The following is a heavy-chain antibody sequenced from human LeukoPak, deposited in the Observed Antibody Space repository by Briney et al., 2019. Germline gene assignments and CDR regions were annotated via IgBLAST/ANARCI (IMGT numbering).Heavy chain of an antibody. CDR2: IKQDGSEK. D-gene: IGHD1-26*01. J-gene: IGHJ4*02. Sequence: PGGSLRLSCAASGFPFSSYWMTWVRQAPGKGLECVANIKQDGSEKYYVDSVKGRFTISRDNAKTSLYLQMDSLRVEDTAVYYCARDPVLGGYWGQGTLVTVSS. V-gene: IGHV3-7*01. CDR1: GFPFSSYW. CDR3: ARDPVLGGY.